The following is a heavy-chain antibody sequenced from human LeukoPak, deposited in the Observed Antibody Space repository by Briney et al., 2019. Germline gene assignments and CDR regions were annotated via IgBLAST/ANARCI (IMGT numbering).Heavy chain of an antibody. CDR1: GFTFSSYS. J-gene: IGHJ5*02. CDR3: ARGGLGDYVSYNWFDP. V-gene: IGHV3-21*01. CDR2: ISSSSSYI. Sequence: GGSLRLSCAASGFTFSSYSMNWVRQAPGKGLEWVSSISSSSSYIYYADSVKGRFTISRDNAKNSLYLQMNSLRAEDTAVYYCARGGLGDYVSYNWFDPWGQGTLVTVSS. D-gene: IGHD4-17*01.